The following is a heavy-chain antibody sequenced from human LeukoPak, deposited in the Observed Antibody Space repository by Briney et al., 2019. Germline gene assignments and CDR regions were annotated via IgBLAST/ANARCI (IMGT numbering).Heavy chain of an antibody. CDR1: GFTFSNAW. V-gene: IGHV3-15*01. D-gene: IGHD2-15*01. CDR3: ARGPRDIVVVDAHYFDY. J-gene: IGHJ4*02. CDR2: IKSKIDGGTT. Sequence: GGSLRLSCAASGFTFSNAWMTWVRQAPGKGLEWVGRIKSKIDGGTTDYAAPVKGRFTISRDDSKNTLYLQMNSLRAGDTAVYYCARGPRDIVVVDAHYFDYWGQGTLVTVSS.